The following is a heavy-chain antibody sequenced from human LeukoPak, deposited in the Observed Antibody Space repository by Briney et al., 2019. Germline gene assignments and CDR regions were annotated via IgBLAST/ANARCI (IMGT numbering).Heavy chain of an antibody. CDR1: GFTFSHYG. V-gene: IGHV3-30*02. CDR3: ATDGIPSATALAN. D-gene: IGHD2/OR15-2a*01. Sequence: SGGSLRLSCETSGFTFSHYGIHWVRQVPGMGLEWVAFIKYDGSKIYYAESVQGRFTISRDNSKNNLFLQMTRMRPQDTAVYYCATDGIPSATALANWGQGTLVTVS. J-gene: IGHJ4*02. CDR2: IKYDGSKI.